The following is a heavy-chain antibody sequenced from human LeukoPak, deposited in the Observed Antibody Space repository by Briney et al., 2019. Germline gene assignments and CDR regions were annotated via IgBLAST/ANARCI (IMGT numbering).Heavy chain of an antibody. Sequence: GGSLRLSCAASGFTVSSNSMNWVRRAPGEGLQWVSVIYSGGKTYYADSVKGRFTISSDTTNNTQLLQMNRLSAEDTAVYYCARETNFGSGMDVWGQGTTVTVSS. V-gene: IGHV3-53*01. CDR2: IYSGGKT. CDR3: ARETNFGSGMDV. CDR1: GFTVSSNS. D-gene: IGHD3-10*01. J-gene: IGHJ6*02.